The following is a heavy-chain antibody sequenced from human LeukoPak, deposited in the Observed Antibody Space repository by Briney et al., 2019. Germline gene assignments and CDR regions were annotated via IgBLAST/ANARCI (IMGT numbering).Heavy chain of an antibody. V-gene: IGHV3-23*01. Sequence: PGGSLRLSCAASGFTFSSYAMSWVRQAQGKGLEWVSAISGSGGSTYYADSVKGRFTISRDNSKNTLYLQMNSLRAEDTAVYYCAKDPAGLDRYNSYYWGQGTLVTVSS. J-gene: IGHJ4*02. CDR3: AKDPAGLDRYNSYY. CDR1: GFTFSSYA. D-gene: IGHD5-24*01. CDR2: ISGSGGST.